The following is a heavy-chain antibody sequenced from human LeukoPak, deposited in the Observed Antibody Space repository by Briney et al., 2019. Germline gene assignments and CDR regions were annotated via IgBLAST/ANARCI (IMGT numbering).Heavy chain of an antibody. D-gene: IGHD5-18*01. CDR1: GGTFSSYA. J-gene: IGHJ4*02. Sequence: GASVKVSCKASGGTFSSYAISWVRQAPGQGLEWMGGIVPIFGTANYAQKFQGRVTITADKSTSTAYMELSSLRSEDTAVYYCARKSMGYSYGYYFDYWGQGTLVTVSS. CDR3: ARKSMGYSYGYYFDY. V-gene: IGHV1-69*06. CDR2: IVPIFGTA.